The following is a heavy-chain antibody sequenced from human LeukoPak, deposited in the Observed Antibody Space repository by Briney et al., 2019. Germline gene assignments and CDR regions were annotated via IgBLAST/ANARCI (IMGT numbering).Heavy chain of an antibody. CDR2: IYTSGST. J-gene: IGHJ4*02. D-gene: IGHD2-2*01. Sequence: SETLSLTCTVSGGSISSCYWSWIRQPAGKGLEWIGRIYTSGSTNYNPSLESRVTMSVDTSKNQFSLNLSSVTAADTAVYYCARDSTLRYYFDYWGQGTLVTVSS. CDR3: ARDSTLRYYFDY. V-gene: IGHV4-4*07. CDR1: GGSISSCY.